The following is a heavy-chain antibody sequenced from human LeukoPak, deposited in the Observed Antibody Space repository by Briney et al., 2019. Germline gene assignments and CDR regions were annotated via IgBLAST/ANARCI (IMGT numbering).Heavy chain of an antibody. V-gene: IGHV3-15*01. CDR1: GFTFINAW. CDR2: IKSKTAGGTT. D-gene: IGHD4-17*01. J-gene: IGHJ4*02. CDR3: ATEYYGAYNY. Sequence: GGSLRLSCAASGFTFINAWMSWVRQAPGKGLEWVGRIKSKTAGGTTDYADPVKGRFTISRDDSKDTLYLEMNSLKTEDTAVYYCATEYYGAYNYWGQGTLFTVSS.